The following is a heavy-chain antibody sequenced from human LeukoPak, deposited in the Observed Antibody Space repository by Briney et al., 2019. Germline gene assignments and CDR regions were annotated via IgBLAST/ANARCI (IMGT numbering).Heavy chain of an antibody. J-gene: IGHJ6*03. CDR1: GDSSSSGDYY. Sequence: PSQTLSLTCTVSGDSSSSGDYYWNWIRQPPGKGLEWIGYIYHSGSTYYNPSLKSRVIISVDRSKNQFSLNLSSVTAADTAVYYCARDRGEGDSYYYYMDVWGKGTTVTVSS. V-gene: IGHV4-30-2*01. CDR2: IYHSGST. D-gene: IGHD7-27*01. CDR3: ARDRGEGDSYYYYMDV.